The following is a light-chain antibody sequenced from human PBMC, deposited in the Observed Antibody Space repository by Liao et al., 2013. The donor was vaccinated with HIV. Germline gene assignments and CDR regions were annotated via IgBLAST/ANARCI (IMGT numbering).Light chain of an antibody. Sequence: SFVLTQPPSVSVAPGKTASITCGGNNIGSESVHWYQRRPGQAPVLLIYYDAYRPSGIPERFSGSNSGNTATLTISRVEPGDEADYYCQVWDSSSDDPYVFGTGTKLSVL. J-gene: IGLJ1*01. CDR3: QVWDSSSDDPYV. CDR2: YDA. V-gene: IGLV3-21*01. CDR1: NIGSES.